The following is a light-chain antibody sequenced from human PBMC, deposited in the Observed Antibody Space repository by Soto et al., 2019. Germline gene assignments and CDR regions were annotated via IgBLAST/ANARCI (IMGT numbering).Light chain of an antibody. J-gene: IGKJ3*01. CDR1: QSISSY. V-gene: IGKV1-39*01. CDR2: AAS. CDR3: QQSYSLFT. Sequence: DIQMTQSPSSLSASVGDRVTITCRASQSISSYLNWYQQKPGKAPKLLIYAASSLQSGVPSRFSGSASGTDFTLTISSLQPEDFATYYCQQSYSLFTFGPGTKVDIK.